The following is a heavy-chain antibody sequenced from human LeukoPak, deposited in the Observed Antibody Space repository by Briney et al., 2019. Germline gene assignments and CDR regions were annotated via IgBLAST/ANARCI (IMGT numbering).Heavy chain of an antibody. CDR3: AKGQQGHMWLDN. V-gene: IGHV3-30*18. D-gene: IGHD6-13*01. J-gene: IGHJ4*02. Sequence: GRSLRLSCAVSTFIFRSFGMQWVRQAPGKGLEWIALISSVGGNVYYEDPWKGRFSISKDNCKARVYLQMNSLRPEDTAVYYCAKGQQGHMWLDNWGQGTLVIVSS. CDR1: TFIFRSFG. CDR2: ISSVGGNV.